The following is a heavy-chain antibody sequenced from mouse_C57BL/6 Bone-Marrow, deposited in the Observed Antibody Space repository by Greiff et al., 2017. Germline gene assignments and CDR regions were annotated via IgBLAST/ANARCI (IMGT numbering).Heavy chain of an antibody. Sequence: QVQLQQPGAELVKPGASVKLSCKASGYTFTSYWMHWVKQRPGQGLEWIGMIHPNSGSTNYNEKFKSKATLTVDKSSSTAYMQLSSLTSEDSAVYYCARRYYDSSYFDYWGQGTTLTVSS. CDR2: IHPNSGST. CDR3: ARRYYDSSYFDY. D-gene: IGHD1-1*01. V-gene: IGHV1-64*01. J-gene: IGHJ2*01. CDR1: GYTFTSYW.